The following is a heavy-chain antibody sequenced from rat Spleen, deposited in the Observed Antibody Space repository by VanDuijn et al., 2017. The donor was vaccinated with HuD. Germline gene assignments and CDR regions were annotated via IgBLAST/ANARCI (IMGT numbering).Heavy chain of an antibody. CDR1: GFSLTSYN. CDR3: ARDSSYIYGWFAY. Sequence: QVQLKESGPGLVQPSQTLSLICTVSGFSLTSYNVHWVRQPTGKGLEWMGVMWTGGNTDYNSALKSRLSISRDTSKSQVFLKMNSLQTEDIATYYCARDSSYIYGWFAYWGQGTLVTVSS. D-gene: IGHD1-2*01. J-gene: IGHJ3*01. CDR2: MWTGGNT. V-gene: IGHV2-30*01.